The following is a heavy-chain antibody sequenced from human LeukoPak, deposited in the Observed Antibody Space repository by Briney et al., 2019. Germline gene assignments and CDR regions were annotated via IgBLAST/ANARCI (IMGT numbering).Heavy chain of an antibody. Sequence: GGSLRLSCAASGFTFSSYSMNWVRQAPGKGLEWVSSISSSSSYIYYADPVKGRFTISRDNAKNSLYLQMNSLRAEDTAVYYCARDDYDSSGYCDFDYWGQGTLVTVSS. D-gene: IGHD3-22*01. J-gene: IGHJ4*02. CDR1: GFTFSSYS. CDR2: ISSSSSYI. V-gene: IGHV3-21*01. CDR3: ARDDYDSSGYCDFDY.